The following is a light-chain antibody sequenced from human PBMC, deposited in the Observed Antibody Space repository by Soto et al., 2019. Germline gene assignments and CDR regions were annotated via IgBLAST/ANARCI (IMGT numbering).Light chain of an antibody. CDR1: QSVGGSS. CDR3: QQSYSTPT. V-gene: IGKV3D-20*02. CDR2: DTS. J-gene: IGKJ1*01. Sequence: ETVLTQSPGTLSLSPGERATVSCRASQSVGGSSLAWYQQRPGQAPRLLIYDTSKRATGIPDRFSGSGSGTDFTLTISRLEPEDFAVYYCQQSYSTPTFGQGTKVEIK.